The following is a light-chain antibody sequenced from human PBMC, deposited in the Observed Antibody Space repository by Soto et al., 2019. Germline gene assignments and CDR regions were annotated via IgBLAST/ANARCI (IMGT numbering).Light chain of an antibody. CDR2: GAS. Sequence: EIVLTQSPGTLSLSPGERATLSCRPSQSVSGSSLAWYQQRSGQAPRLXXYGASTRATGIPDRFSGSGSGTDFTLTISRLETEDFAVYYCHQYGSSPPRTFGQGTKVDI. J-gene: IGKJ1*01. V-gene: IGKV3-20*01. CDR3: HQYGSSPPRT. CDR1: QSVSGSS.